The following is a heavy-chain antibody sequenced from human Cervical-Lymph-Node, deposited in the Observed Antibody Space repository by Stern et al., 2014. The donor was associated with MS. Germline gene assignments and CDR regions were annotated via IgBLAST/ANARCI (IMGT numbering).Heavy chain of an antibody. CDR2: IYSDGST. V-gene: IGHV4-59*01. Sequence: QVQLQESGPGLVKPSETVSLTCTVSGGYMSSKYWNWIRQPPGQGLEWIGYIYSDGSTNYNPSLMSRVIISLDTSTNQFSLSLTSVTAADTAVYYCARVTGRGTRQNWFDSWGQGTLVTVSS. CDR1: GGYMSSKY. J-gene: IGHJ5*01. CDR3: ARVTGRGTRQNWFDS. D-gene: IGHD1-26*01.